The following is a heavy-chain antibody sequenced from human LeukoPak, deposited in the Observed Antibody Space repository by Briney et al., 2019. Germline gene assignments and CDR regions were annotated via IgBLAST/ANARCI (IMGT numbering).Heavy chain of an antibody. CDR1: GFTFSSYG. CDR3: ARDLGHFSRGASYFDY. V-gene: IGHV3-33*01. Sequence: GGSLRLSCATSGFTFSSYGFHWVRQALGKGLEWVAVIWYDGSQKYYLDSVKGRFTISRDSFDNTVYLQMNGLRAEDTAVYYCARDLGHFSRGASYFDYWGQGALVTVSS. J-gene: IGHJ4*02. CDR2: IWYDGSQK. D-gene: IGHD4/OR15-4a*01.